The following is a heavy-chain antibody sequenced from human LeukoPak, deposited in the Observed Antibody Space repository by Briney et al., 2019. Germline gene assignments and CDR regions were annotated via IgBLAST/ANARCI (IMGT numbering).Heavy chain of an antibody. CDR3: ARGGYSGSWYAHGNWYFDL. CDR1: GDSVSSNSAA. D-gene: IGHD6-13*01. J-gene: IGHJ2*01. Sequence: SQTLSLTCAISGDSVSSNSAAWNWIRQSPSRGLEWLGRTYYRSKWYNDYAVSVKSRITINPDTSKNQFSLQLNSVTPEDTAVYYCARGGYSGSWYAHGNWYFDLWGRGTLVTVSS. V-gene: IGHV6-1*01. CDR2: TYYRSKWYN.